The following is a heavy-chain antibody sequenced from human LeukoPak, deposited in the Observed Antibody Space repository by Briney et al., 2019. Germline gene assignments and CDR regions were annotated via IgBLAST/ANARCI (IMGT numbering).Heavy chain of an antibody. CDR1: GYSFTSYW. CDR2: IYPGDSDT. Sequence: LGESLKISCKGSGYSFTSYWIGWVRQMPGKGLEWMGIIYPGDSDTRYSPSFQGQVTISADKSISTAYLQWSSLKASDAAMYYCARRTYYYGSGSYSNPLFDYWGQGTLVTVSS. D-gene: IGHD3-10*01. J-gene: IGHJ4*02. CDR3: ARRTYYYGSGSYSNPLFDY. V-gene: IGHV5-51*01.